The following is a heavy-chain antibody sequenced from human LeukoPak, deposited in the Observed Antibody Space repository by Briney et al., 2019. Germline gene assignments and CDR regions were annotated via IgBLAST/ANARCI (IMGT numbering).Heavy chain of an antibody. V-gene: IGHV3-30*18. Sequence: PGGSLRLSCAASGFTFSSYGMHWVRQAPGKGLEWVAVISYDGSNKYYADSVKGRFTISRDNSKNTLYLQMNSLRAEDTAVYYCAKDQGMDVWGQGTTVTASS. CDR1: GFTFSSYG. CDR3: AKDQGMDV. CDR2: ISYDGSNK. J-gene: IGHJ6*02.